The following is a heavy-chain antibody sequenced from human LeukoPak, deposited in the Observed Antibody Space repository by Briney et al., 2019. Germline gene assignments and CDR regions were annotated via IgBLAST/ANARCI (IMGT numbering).Heavy chain of an antibody. CDR2: ISGSGGST. D-gene: IGHD2-15*01. CDR3: AKGRYCSGGSRYFSYYYYGMDV. V-gene: IGHV3-23*01. CDR1: GFTFSSYA. J-gene: IGHJ6*02. Sequence: GGSLRLSCAASGFTFSSYAMSWVRQAPGKGLEWVSAISGSGGSTYYADSVKGRFTISRDNSKNSLYLQMNSLRAEDTAVYYCAKGRYCSGGSRYFSYYYYGMDVWGQGTTVTVSS.